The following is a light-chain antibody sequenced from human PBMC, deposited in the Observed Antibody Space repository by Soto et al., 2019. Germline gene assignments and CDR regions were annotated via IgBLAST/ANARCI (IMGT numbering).Light chain of an antibody. V-gene: IGKV1-39*01. CDR3: QQTYNTPRT. CDR1: QTISSY. Sequence: DIQMTQSPSSLSASVGDRVTITCRASQTISSYLNWYQQKPGKAPKLLMYAASSLQSGVPSRFSGSGSGTGFTLTISSLRPEDFATYYCQQTYNTPRTFGHGTRLEIK. CDR2: AAS. J-gene: IGKJ1*01.